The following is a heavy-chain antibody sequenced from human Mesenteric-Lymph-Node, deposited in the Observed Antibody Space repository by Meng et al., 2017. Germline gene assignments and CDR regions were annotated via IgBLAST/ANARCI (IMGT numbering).Heavy chain of an antibody. J-gene: IGHJ5*02. CDR1: GGSISSGAYF. D-gene: IGHD4-17*01. Sequence: QVRLQGSGPGLVRPSQALSLTCTVSGGSISSGAYFWSWIRQPPGKGLEWIGYIYYSGSTYSNASLKSRVTISIDRSKNQFSLKLSSVTAADTAVYYCARDRKHYGERGWFDPWGQGTLVTVSA. CDR2: IYYSGST. CDR3: ARDRKHYGERGWFDP. V-gene: IGHV4-30-4*01.